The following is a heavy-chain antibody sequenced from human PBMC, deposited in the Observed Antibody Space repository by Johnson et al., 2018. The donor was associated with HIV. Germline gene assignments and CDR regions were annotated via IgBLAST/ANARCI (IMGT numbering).Heavy chain of an antibody. CDR1: GFIFSDYY. CDR2: ISWNSGSI. CDR3: ARGPILEWLSGDGFDM. J-gene: IGHJ3*02. V-gene: IGHV3-11*04. D-gene: IGHD3-3*01. Sequence: QVQLVESGGGLVQPGGSLRLSCAASGFIFSDYYMSWVRQAPGKGLEWVSGISWNSGSIGYADSVKGRFTISRDNSKNKLYLQMNSLRAEDTALYYCARGPILEWLSGDGFDMWGQGTMVTV.